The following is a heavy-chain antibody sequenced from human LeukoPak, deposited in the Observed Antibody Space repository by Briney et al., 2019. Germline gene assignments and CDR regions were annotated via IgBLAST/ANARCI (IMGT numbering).Heavy chain of an antibody. V-gene: IGHV4-34*01. CDR1: GFTFDDYG. Sequence: GSLRLSCAASGFTFDDYGMSWVRQAPGKGLEWIGEINHSGGTNYDPSLKSRVTISLDTSKNQFSLKLSSVTAADTAVYYCARADYSSTWSHDYYYMDVWGKGTTVTVSS. J-gene: IGHJ6*03. D-gene: IGHD6-13*01. CDR3: ARADYSSTWSHDYYYMDV. CDR2: INHSGGT.